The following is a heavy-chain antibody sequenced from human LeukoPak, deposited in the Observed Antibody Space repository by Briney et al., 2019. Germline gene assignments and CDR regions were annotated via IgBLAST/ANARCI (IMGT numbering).Heavy chain of an antibody. CDR2: ISSSSSYI. V-gene: IGHV3-21*01. J-gene: IGHJ3*02. D-gene: IGHD5-24*01. CDR3: ARDLEIDAFDI. CDR1: GFTFSDYY. Sequence: GGSLRLSCAASGFTFSDYYMSWVRQAPGKGLEWVSSISSSSSYIYYADSVKGRFTISGDNAKNSLYLQMNSLRAEDTAVYYCARDLEIDAFDIWGQGTMVTVSS.